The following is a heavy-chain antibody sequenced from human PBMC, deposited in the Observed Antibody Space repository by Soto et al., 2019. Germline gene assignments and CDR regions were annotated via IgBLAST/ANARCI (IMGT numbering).Heavy chain of an antibody. D-gene: IGHD3-3*01. J-gene: IGHJ5*02. V-gene: IGHV1-8*01. CDR3: ARDPYYDIWSGYRPYSNWFDP. CDR2: MNPNSGNT. CDR1: GYTFTSYE. Sequence: ASVKVSFKASGYTFTSYEINWALQATGQGFEYLGWMNPNSGNTGYVKKFRGRVTMTRDTSMSTAYMELSSLQSEDTAVYYCARDPYYDIWSGYRPYSNWFDPWG.